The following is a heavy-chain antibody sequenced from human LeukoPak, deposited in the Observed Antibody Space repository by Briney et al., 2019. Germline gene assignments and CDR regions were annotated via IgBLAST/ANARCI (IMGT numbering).Heavy chain of an antibody. CDR2: IRSKANNYAK. V-gene: IGHV3-73*01. D-gene: IGHD1-26*01. CDR3: TTTAAKADNYYYAMDV. Sequence: PGGSLKLSCAASDFTFSGSAMHWVRQASGKGLEWVGRIRSKANNYAKVYAASVNGRFTISRDDSKNTAYLQMNSLETEDTAVYYCTTTAAKADNYYYAMDVWGKGTTVTVSS. CDR1: DFTFSGSA. J-gene: IGHJ6*04.